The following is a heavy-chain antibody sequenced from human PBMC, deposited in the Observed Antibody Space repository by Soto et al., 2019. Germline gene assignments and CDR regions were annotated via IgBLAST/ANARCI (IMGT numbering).Heavy chain of an antibody. CDR1: GYNFTSYG. CDR3: ARYKGVVEMATWTFDY. J-gene: IGHJ4*02. D-gene: IGHD2-15*01. CDR2: ISAYNSNT. Sequence: GASVKVSCKSSGYNFTSYGLSWVRQAPEQGLEWMGWISAYNSNTTYEQKIQGRVTITTDTTTSTAYMQLRSLRSDDTDVYYCARYKGVVEMATWTFDYWGQGTLVTVSS. V-gene: IGHV1-18*04.